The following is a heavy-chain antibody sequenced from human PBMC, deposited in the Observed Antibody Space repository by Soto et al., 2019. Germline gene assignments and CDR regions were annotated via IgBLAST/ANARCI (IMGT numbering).Heavy chain of an antibody. Sequence: SETLSLTCAVYGGSFSGYYWSWIRQPPGKGLEGIGEINHSGSTNYNPSLKSRVTISVDTSKNQFSLKLSSVTAADTAVYYCARGGCSGGSCYSLFGPWGQGTLVTVSS. CDR2: INHSGST. CDR3: ARGGCSGGSCYSLFGP. CDR1: GGSFSGYY. V-gene: IGHV4-34*01. D-gene: IGHD2-15*01. J-gene: IGHJ5*02.